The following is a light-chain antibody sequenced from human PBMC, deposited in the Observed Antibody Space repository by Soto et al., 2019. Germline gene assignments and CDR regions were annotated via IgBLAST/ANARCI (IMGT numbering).Light chain of an antibody. CDR2: DVS. V-gene: IGLV2-14*01. Sequence: QSALTQPASVSGSPGQSITISCTGTSSDVGGYNYVSWYQQHPGKAPKLMIYDVSNRPSGVSNRFSGSKSGNTASLTISGLQADDEADYYCSSYTSSSIYVFGTGTKGTVL. J-gene: IGLJ1*01. CDR1: SSDVGGYNY. CDR3: SSYTSSSIYV.